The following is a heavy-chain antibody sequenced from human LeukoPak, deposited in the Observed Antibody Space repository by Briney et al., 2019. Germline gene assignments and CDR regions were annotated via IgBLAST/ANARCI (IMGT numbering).Heavy chain of an antibody. Sequence: PSETLSLTCAVSGYSISTSDWWGWIRQPPGKSLEWIGEINYSGTTTYNPSLKSRVTISLETSKNQFSLKLRSVTAADTAVYYCAGGNWFDPWGQGTLVTVSS. CDR1: GYSISTSDW. J-gene: IGHJ5*02. V-gene: IGHV4-28*03. CDR3: AGGNWFDP. CDR2: INYSGTT.